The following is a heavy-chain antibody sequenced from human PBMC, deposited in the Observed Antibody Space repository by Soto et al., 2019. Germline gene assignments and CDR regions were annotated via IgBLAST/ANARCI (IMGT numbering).Heavy chain of an antibody. J-gene: IGHJ4*02. CDR2: ISIRSSYI. D-gene: IGHD3-10*01. Sequence: EVQLVESGGGLVEPGGSLRLICVASGFTFSSHIMNWVRQAPGKGLEWVSSISIRSSYIYYADSVKGRFTISRDNAKNSLYLQLNSLGAEDTAVYFCARDLGEFYFDYWGQGTLVTVSS. CDR1: GFTFSSHI. CDR3: ARDLGEFYFDY. V-gene: IGHV3-21*01.